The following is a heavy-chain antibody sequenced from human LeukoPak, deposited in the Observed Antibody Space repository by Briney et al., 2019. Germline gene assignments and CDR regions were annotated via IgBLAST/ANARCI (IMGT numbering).Heavy chain of an antibody. CDR1: GYTFTGYY. CDR2: INPNSGGT. J-gene: IGHJ4*02. Sequence: ASVKVCCKASGYTFTGYYMHWVRQAPGQGLERMGWINPNSGGTNYAQKFQGRVTMTRDTSISTAYMELSRLRSDDTAVYYCARAGDILTGYYDYWGQGTLVTVSS. V-gene: IGHV1-2*02. CDR3: ARAGDILTGYYDY. D-gene: IGHD3-9*01.